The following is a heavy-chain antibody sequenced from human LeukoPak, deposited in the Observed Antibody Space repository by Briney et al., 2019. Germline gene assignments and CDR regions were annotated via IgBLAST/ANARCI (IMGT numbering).Heavy chain of an antibody. CDR2: INHSGST. J-gene: IGHJ4*02. Sequence: SETLSLTCAVYGGSFSGYYWSWIRQPPGKGLEWIGEINHSGSTNYNPSLKSRVTISVDTSKNQFSLKLSSVTAADTAVHYCARKRGAYYYGSGSYTYYFDYWGQGTLVTVSS. CDR1: GGSFSGYY. CDR3: ARKRGAYYYGSGSYTYYFDY. D-gene: IGHD3-10*01. V-gene: IGHV4-34*01.